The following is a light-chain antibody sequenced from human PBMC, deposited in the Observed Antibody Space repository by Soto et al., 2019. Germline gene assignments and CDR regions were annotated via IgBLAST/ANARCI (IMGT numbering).Light chain of an antibody. CDR2: AAS. CDR1: QSLYTS. V-gene: IGKV1-39*01. J-gene: IGKJ1*01. Sequence: DIQMTQSPSSLSASVGDRVTITCRATQSLYTSLSWYQGKPGKAPKLLIYAASTLQSGVPSRFSGSGSGTDFTLTISSLQPEDFATYYCQQSYSTPWTFGLGTNV. CDR3: QQSYSTPWT.